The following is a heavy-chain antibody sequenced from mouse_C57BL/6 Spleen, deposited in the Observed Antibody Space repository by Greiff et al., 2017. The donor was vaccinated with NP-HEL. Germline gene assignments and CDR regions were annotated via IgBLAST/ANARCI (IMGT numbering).Heavy chain of an antibody. CDR1: GYTFTSYW. J-gene: IGHJ2*01. CDR2: IDPSDSYT. V-gene: IGHV1-50*01. CDR3: ARFHDGYPFDY. D-gene: IGHD2-3*01. Sequence: VQLQQPGAELVKPGASVKLSCKASGYTFTSYWMPWVKQRPGQGLEWIGEIDPSDSYTNYNQKFKGKATLTVDTSSSTAYMQLSSLTSEDSAVYYCARFHDGYPFDYWGQGTTLTVSS.